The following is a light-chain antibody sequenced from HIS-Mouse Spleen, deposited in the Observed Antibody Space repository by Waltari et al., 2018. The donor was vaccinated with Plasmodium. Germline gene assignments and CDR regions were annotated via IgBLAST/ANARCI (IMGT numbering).Light chain of an antibody. J-gene: IGKJ5*01. CDR2: GAS. Sequence: EIVPTLSPGTLSLSPGDSATLSCRASQIVSSSYLAWYQQKPGQAPTLLILGASSHATGIPDRFSGSGSGTDFTLTISRLEPEDFAVYYCQQYGSSPITFGQGTRLEIK. V-gene: IGKV3-20*01. CDR1: QIVSSSY. CDR3: QQYGSSPIT.